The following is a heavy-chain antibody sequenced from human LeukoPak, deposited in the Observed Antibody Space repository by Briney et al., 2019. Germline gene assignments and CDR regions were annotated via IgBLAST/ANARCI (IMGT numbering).Heavy chain of an antibody. V-gene: IGHV4-4*02. D-gene: IGHD2-15*01. J-gene: IGHJ4*02. Sequence: GSLRLSCVASGFTFSSYEMNWVRQTPGKGLEWIGEIYHSGSTNYNPSLKSRVTISVDKSKNQFSLKLSSVTAADTAVYYCARVEDCSGGSCCIDYWGQGTLVTVSS. CDR3: ARVEDCSGGSCCIDY. CDR1: GFTFSSYEM. CDR2: IYHSGST.